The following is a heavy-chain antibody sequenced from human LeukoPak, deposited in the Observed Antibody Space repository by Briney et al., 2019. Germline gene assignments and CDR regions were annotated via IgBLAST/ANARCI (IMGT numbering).Heavy chain of an antibody. V-gene: IGHV1-18*01. CDR3: ARAEGYCSSTSCYGYYYYMDV. CDR1: GYTFTSYG. J-gene: IGHJ6*03. D-gene: IGHD2-2*01. CDR2: ISAYNGNT. Sequence: GASVKVSCKASGYTFTSYGISWVRQAPGQGLEWMGWISAYNGNTNYAQKLQGRVTMTTDTSTSTAYMELRSLRSDDTAVYYCARAEGYCSSTSCYGYYYYMDVWGKGTTVTVSS.